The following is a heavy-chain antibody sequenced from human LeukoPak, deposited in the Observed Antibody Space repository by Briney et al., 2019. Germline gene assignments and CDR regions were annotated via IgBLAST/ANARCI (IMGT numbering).Heavy chain of an antibody. CDR2: SSSSSSTV. Sequence: GGSLRLSCAASGFTFSSYSMNWVRQAPGKGLEWVSYSSSSSSTVYYADSVKGRFTISRDNAKNSLYLQMNSLRAEDTAVYYCARGGNYYGSGLPMGDLTAFDIWGQGTMVTVSS. D-gene: IGHD3-10*01. CDR3: ARGGNYYGSGLPMGDLTAFDI. J-gene: IGHJ3*02. V-gene: IGHV3-48*04. CDR1: GFTFSSYS.